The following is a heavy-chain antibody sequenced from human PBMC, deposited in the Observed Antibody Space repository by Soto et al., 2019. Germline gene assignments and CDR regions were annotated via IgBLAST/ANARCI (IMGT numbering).Heavy chain of an antibody. Sequence: GQLVESGGGVVQPGRSLRLACTASGFTFSRNAMHWVRQAPGRGLEGVAIGWYDGSNKYYADSVAGRFPISRDNSRTTLYLQMNSLRVADTAVYYCARATLISVSGSGIFGGLDAWGQGTTVTVSS. CDR3: ARATLISVSGSGIFGGLDA. V-gene: IGHV3-33*01. D-gene: IGHD3-3*01. J-gene: IGHJ6*02. CDR2: GWYDGSNK. CDR1: GFTFSRNA.